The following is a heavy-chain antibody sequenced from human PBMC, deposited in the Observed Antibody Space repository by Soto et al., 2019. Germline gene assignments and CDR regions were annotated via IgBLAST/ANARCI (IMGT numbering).Heavy chain of an antibody. Sequence: RGESLKISCKGFGYSFTSYWIGLVRQMPGKSLEWMGIIYPGDSDTRYSPSFQGQVTISADKSISTAYLQWSSLKASDTAMYYCARPMGVGYYYDSSGYYTLGYWGQGTLVTVSS. CDR2: IYPGDSDT. V-gene: IGHV5-51*01. J-gene: IGHJ4*02. CDR3: ARPMGVGYYYDSSGYYTLGY. D-gene: IGHD3-22*01. CDR1: GYSFTSYW.